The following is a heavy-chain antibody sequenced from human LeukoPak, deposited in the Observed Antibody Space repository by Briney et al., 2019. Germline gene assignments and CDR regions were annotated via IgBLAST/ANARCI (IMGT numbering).Heavy chain of an antibody. CDR1: GFTFSSYG. V-gene: IGHV3-33*01. D-gene: IGHD3-22*01. CDR2: IWYDGSNE. Sequence: PGRSLRLSCAASGFTFSSYGMHWVRQAPGKGLEWVAVIWYDGSNEYYVDSVKGRFTISRDNSKNTPYLQMNSLRAEDTAVYYCARGGFYYDSSGQHAFDYWGQGTLVTVSS. J-gene: IGHJ4*02. CDR3: ARGGFYYDSSGQHAFDY.